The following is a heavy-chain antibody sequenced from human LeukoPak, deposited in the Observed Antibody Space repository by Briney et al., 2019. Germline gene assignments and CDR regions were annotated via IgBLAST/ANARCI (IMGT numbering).Heavy chain of an antibody. D-gene: IGHD5-18*01. CDR1: GFTFSSYA. Sequence: GGSLRLSCAASGFTFSSYAMHWVRQAPGKGPEWVAVISYDGSNKYYADSVKGRFTISRDNSKNTLYLQMNSLRAEDTAVYYCARGGYSYGYFGYYFDYWGQGTLVTVSS. CDR3: ARGGYSYGYFGYYFDY. V-gene: IGHV3-30-3*01. J-gene: IGHJ4*02. CDR2: ISYDGSNK.